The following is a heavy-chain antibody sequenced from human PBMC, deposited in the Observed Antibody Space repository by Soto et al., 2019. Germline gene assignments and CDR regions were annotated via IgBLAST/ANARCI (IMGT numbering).Heavy chain of an antibody. Sequence: SVKVSCKASGGTFSSYAISWVRQAPGQGLEWMGGIIPIFGTANYAQKFQGRVTITADGSTSTAYMELSSLRSEDTAVYYCARGRSYYGSGSYYYAFDIWGQGTMVT. V-gene: IGHV1-69*13. D-gene: IGHD3-10*01. J-gene: IGHJ3*02. CDR2: IIPIFGTA. CDR1: GGTFSSYA. CDR3: ARGRSYYGSGSYYYAFDI.